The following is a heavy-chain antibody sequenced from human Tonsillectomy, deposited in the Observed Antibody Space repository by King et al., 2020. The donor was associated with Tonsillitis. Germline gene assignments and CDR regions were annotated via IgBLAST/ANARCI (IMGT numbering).Heavy chain of an antibody. CDR1: GFTFSDYY. D-gene: IGHD6-25*01. CDR3: ASPKRRNDAFDI. Sequence: VQLVESGGGLVKPGGSLRLSCAASGFTFSDYYMSWIRQAPGKGLEWVSYITNSGSTKYYADSVKGRFTISRDSAKNSLYLQMNSLRVEDTAVYYCASPKRRNDAFDIWGQGTMVTVSS. J-gene: IGHJ3*02. V-gene: IGHV3-11*01. CDR2: ITNSGSTK.